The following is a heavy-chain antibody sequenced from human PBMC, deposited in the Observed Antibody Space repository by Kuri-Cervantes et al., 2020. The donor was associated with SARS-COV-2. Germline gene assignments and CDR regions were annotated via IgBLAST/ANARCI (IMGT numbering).Heavy chain of an antibody. CDR1: GFTFSSYS. Sequence: GSLKISCAASGFTFSSYSMNWVRQAPGKGLEWVSSISSSSSYIYYADSVKGRFTISRDNAKNSLYLQMNSLRAEDTAVYYCERDQGGYYGSGSFDYWGQATLATVSS. D-gene: IGHD3-10*01. CDR2: ISSSSSYI. J-gene: IGHJ4*02. CDR3: ERDQGGYYGSGSFDY. V-gene: IGHV3-21*01.